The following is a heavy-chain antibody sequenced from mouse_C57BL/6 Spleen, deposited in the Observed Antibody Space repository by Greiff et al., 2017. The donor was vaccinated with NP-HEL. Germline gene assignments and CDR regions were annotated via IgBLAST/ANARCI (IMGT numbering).Heavy chain of an antibody. V-gene: IGHV1-82*01. Sequence: LQESGPELVKPGASVKISCKASGYAFSSSWMNWVKQRPGKGLEWIGRIYPGDGDTNYNGKFKGKATLTADKSSRTAYMQLSSLTSEDSAVYFCARGGDAGYYFDYGGQGTTLTVSS. D-gene: IGHD3-3*01. CDR3: ARGGDAGYYFDY. CDR1: GYAFSSSW. J-gene: IGHJ2*01. CDR2: IYPGDGDT.